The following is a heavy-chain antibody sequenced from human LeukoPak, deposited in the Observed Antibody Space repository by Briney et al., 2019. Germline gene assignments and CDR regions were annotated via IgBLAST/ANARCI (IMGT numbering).Heavy chain of an antibody. J-gene: IGHJ4*02. CDR2: IYYSGST. V-gene: IGHV4-39*07. CDR3: ARDRVEAAARPFDY. D-gene: IGHD6-6*01. Sequence: SETLSLTCTVSGGSISSSSYYWGWIRQPPGKGLEWIGSIYYSGSTYYNPSLKSRVTISVDTSKNQFSLKLSSVTAADTAVYYCARDRVEAAARPFDYWGQGTLVTVSS. CDR1: GGSISSSSYY.